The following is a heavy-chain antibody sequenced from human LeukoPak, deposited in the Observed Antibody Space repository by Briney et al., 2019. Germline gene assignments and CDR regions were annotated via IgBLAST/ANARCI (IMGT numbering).Heavy chain of an antibody. CDR1: GFTFDDYA. J-gene: IGHJ4*02. V-gene: IGHV3-9*01. CDR2: ISWNSGSI. CDR3: ARVEYYYGSGSYFPPDY. Sequence: GRSLRLSCAASGFTFDDYAMHWVRQAPGKGLEWVSGISWNSGSIGYADSVKGRFTISRDNAKNSLYLQMNSLRAEDTAVYYCARVEYYYGSGSYFPPDYWGQGTLVTVSS. D-gene: IGHD3-10*01.